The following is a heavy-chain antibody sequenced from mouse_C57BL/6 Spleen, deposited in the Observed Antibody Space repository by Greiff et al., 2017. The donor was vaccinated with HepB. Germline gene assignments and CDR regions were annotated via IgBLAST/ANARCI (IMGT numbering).Heavy chain of an antibody. Sequence: QVQLQQPGAELVKPGASVKLSCKASGYTFTSYWMQWVKQRPGQGLEWIGEIDPSDSYTNYNQKFKGKATLTVDTSSSTAYMQLSSLTSEDSAVYYCARSENDGYYLRSFDYWGQGTTLTVSS. CDR2: IDPSDSYT. CDR1: GYTFTSYW. J-gene: IGHJ2*01. CDR3: ARSENDGYYLRSFDY. V-gene: IGHV1-50*01. D-gene: IGHD2-3*01.